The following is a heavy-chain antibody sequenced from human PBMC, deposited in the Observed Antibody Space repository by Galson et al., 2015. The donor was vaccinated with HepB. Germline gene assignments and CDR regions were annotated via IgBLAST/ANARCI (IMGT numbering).Heavy chain of an antibody. CDR1: GFTFSSYG. D-gene: IGHD5-12*01. V-gene: IGHV3-30*18. J-gene: IGHJ4*02. CDR2: ISYDGSNK. Sequence: SLRLSCAASGFTFSSYGMHWVRQAPGKGLEWVAVISYDGSNKYYADSVKGRFTISRDNSKNTLYLQMNSLRAEDTAVYYCAKSGYSGYFDYWGQGTLVTVSS. CDR3: AKSGYSGYFDY.